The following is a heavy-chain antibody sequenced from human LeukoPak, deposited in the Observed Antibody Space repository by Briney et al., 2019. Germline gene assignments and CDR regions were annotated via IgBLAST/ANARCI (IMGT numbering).Heavy chain of an antibody. CDR3: ARGVGCSSTSCYEVAFDI. Sequence: NPSQTLSLTCTVSGGSISSGGYYWNWIRQPAGKGLEWIGRMYSSGSTNYNPSLKSRVTISVDTSKNQFSLKLSSVTAADTAVYYCARGVGCSSTSCYEVAFDIWGQGTMVTVSS. V-gene: IGHV4-61*02. D-gene: IGHD2-2*01. CDR2: MYSSGST. J-gene: IGHJ3*02. CDR1: GGSISSGGYY.